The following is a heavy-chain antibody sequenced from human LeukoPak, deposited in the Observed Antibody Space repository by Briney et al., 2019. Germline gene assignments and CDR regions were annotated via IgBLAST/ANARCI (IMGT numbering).Heavy chain of an antibody. CDR2: IYHSGST. CDR3: ARTSRINMVLDP. CDR1: GGSISNTNW. J-gene: IGHJ5*02. D-gene: IGHD3-10*01. Sequence: SGTLSLTCGVSGGSISNTNWWTWVRQPPGKGLEWIGEIYHSGSTNYNPSLKSRVTISVDKSKNQFSLELSSVTAADTAVYYCARTSRINMVLDPWGQGTLVTVSS. V-gene: IGHV4-4*02.